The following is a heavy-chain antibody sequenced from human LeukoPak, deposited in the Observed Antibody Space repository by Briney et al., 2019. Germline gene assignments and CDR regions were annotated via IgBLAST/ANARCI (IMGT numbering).Heavy chain of an antibody. D-gene: IGHD4-11*01. CDR3: ARSHDYSNYVAF. CDR2: IYPGDSDT. J-gene: IGHJ4*02. CDR1: GYNFTIRW. V-gene: IGHV5-51*01. Sequence: GEALKISCKGSGYNFTIRWIGWVRPMPGKGLEWMGIIYPGDSDTRYNPSFQGQITISADKSISTAYVQWSSLKASDTAMYYCARSHDYSNYVAFWGQGTLVTVSS.